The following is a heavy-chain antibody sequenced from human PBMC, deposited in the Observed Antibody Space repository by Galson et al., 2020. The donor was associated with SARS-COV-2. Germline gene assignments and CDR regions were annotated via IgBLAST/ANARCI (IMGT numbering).Heavy chain of an antibody. V-gene: IGHV3-30*04. CDR1: GFPFNIYA. Sequence: GGSLRLSCAASGFPFNIYAMHWVRQAPGKGLEWVAVISYDETNKSYADSVKGRFTISRDNSKNTLYLHMNSLRPEDTAVYYCATGGTVITLGDSWGQVTLVTVSS. CDR3: ATGGTVITLGDS. D-gene: IGHD3-16*01. CDR2: ISYDETNK. J-gene: IGHJ4*02.